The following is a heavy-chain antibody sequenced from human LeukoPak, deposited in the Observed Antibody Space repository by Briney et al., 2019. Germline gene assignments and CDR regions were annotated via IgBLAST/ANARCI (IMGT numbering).Heavy chain of an antibody. CDR1: GYTFTGYY. Sequence: ASVKVSCKASGYTFTGYYMHWVRQAPGQGLEWMGWINPNSGGTNYAQKFQGRVTMTRDTSISTAYMELSRLRSDDTAVYYCARDVPSDYYYYYYMDVWGKGTTVTVSS. V-gene: IGHV1-2*02. J-gene: IGHJ6*03. CDR3: ARDVPSDYYYYYYMDV. CDR2: INPNSGGT.